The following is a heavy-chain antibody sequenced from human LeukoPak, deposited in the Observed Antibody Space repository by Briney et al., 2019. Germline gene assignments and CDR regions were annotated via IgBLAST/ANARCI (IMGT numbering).Heavy chain of an antibody. CDR3: ARGQWELLLDY. Sequence: GGSLRLSCAASGFTFSSYSMNWVRQAPGKGLEWVSSISSSSGYIYYADSVKGRFTISRDNAKNSLYLQMNSLRAEDTAVYYCARGQWELLLDYWGQGTLVTVSS. D-gene: IGHD1-26*01. J-gene: IGHJ4*02. CDR2: ISSSSGYI. V-gene: IGHV3-21*01. CDR1: GFTFSSYS.